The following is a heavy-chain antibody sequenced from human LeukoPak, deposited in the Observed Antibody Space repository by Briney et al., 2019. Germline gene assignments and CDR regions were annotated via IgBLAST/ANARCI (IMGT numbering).Heavy chain of an antibody. CDR3: ARVHWNRFDY. D-gene: IGHD1-1*01. Sequence: GGSLRLSCAASGFTFSSYSMNWVRQAPGKGLEWVSSISSSSSYIYYAGSVKGRFTISRDNAKNSLYLQMNSLRAEDTAVYYCARVHWNRFDYWGQGTLVTVSS. V-gene: IGHV3-21*01. CDR2: ISSSSSYI. J-gene: IGHJ4*02. CDR1: GFTFSSYS.